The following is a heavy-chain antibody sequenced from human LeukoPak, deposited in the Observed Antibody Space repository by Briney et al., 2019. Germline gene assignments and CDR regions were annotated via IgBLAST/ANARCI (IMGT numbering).Heavy chain of an antibody. CDR1: GLTFTTYG. CDR2: IASNGGSE. J-gene: IGHJ4*02. D-gene: IGHD6-13*01. CDR3: AKRGHYSINWYHYFDY. V-gene: IGHV3-30*18. Sequence: GGSLRLSCAASGLTFTTYGLHWVRQAPGKGLEWVAAIASNGGSEYYADSVKGRFTISRDNSKNTLFLQMNSLRPDDTAVYYCAKRGHYSINWYHYFDYWGQGTLVTVSS.